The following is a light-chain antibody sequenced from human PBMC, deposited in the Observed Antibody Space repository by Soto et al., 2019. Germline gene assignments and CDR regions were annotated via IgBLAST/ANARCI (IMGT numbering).Light chain of an antibody. CDR2: VAS. CDR1: QGISSY. V-gene: IGKV1-8*01. CDR3: QQYYSYPPCT. J-gene: IGKJ2*02. Sequence: AIRMTQSPSSLSASTGDRVTITCRASQGISSYLAWYQQKPGKAPKLLIYVASTLQSGVPSRFSGSGSGTDFTLTISCLQSEDFATYYCQQYYSYPPCTFGQGTKLEIK.